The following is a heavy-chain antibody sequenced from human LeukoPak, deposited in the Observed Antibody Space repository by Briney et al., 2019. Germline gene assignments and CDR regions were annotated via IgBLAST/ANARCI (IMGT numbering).Heavy chain of an antibody. CDR2: INPNSGGT. V-gene: IGHV1-2*02. Sequence: GASVKVSCKASGYTFTAYYMHWVRQAPGHGLEWMGWINPNSGGTNFAQKFQGRVTVTRDTSISTAYMELSRLRSDDTAVFYCARDYYDSSGYGSFDYWGQGTRVTVSS. J-gene: IGHJ4*02. CDR1: GYTFTAYY. CDR3: ARDYYDSSGYGSFDY. D-gene: IGHD3-22*01.